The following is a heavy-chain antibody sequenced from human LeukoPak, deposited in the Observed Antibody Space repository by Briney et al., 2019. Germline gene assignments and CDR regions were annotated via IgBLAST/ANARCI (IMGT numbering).Heavy chain of an antibody. Sequence: GGSLRLSCAASGFTVSSNYMSWVRQAPGKGLEWVSVICSGGSTYYADSVKGRFTISRDNSKNTLYLQMNSLRAEDTAVYYCAANDYYDSSGYYEAWGQGTLVTVSS. CDR3: AANDYYDSSGYYEA. V-gene: IGHV3-66*01. J-gene: IGHJ5*02. CDR2: ICSGGST. D-gene: IGHD3-22*01. CDR1: GFTVSSNY.